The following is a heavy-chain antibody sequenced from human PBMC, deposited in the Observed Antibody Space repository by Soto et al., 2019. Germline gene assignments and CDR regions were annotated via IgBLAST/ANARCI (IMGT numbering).Heavy chain of an antibody. CDR3: TTDPGPFGGYVDYGDYVNGMDV. CDR1: GFTFSNAW. Sequence: GGSLRLSCAASGFTFSNAWMSWVRQAPGKGLEWVGRIKSKTDGGTTDYAAPVKGRFTISRDDSKNTLYLQMNSLKTEDTAVYYCTTDPGPFGGYVDYGDYVNGMDVWGQGTTVTVSS. CDR2: IKSKTDGGTT. V-gene: IGHV3-15*01. D-gene: IGHD4-17*01. J-gene: IGHJ6*02.